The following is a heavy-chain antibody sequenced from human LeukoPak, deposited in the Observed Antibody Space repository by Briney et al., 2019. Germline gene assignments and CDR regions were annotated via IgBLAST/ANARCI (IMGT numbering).Heavy chain of an antibody. CDR3: ARERIFGVVIMRYMDV. J-gene: IGHJ6*03. D-gene: IGHD3-3*01. V-gene: IGHV4-39*07. CDR2: IYYSGST. Sequence: PSETLSLTCTVSGGSISSSSYYWGWIRQPPGKGLEWIGSIYYSGSTYYNPSLKSRVTISVDTSKNQFSLKLSSVTAADTAVYYCARERIFGVVIMRYMDVWGKGTTVTVSS. CDR1: GGSISSSSYY.